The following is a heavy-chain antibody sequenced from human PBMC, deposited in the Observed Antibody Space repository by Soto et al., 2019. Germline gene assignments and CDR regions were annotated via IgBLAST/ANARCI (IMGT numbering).Heavy chain of an antibody. V-gene: IGHV4-31*03. CDR1: GDSVRSDDFY. CDR3: ARGRVRDYYFDY. CDR2: VSYSGHF. Sequence: QVQLHEAGPGLLKPSQTLSLRCTVSGDSVRSDDFYWSWIRQHPGKGLEWIGYVSYSGHFYYNPSLGTRVDMAVDESNNRVSLTLTSVTAADTAVYYCARGRVRDYYFDYWGQGTLVSVSS. D-gene: IGHD4-17*01. J-gene: IGHJ4*02.